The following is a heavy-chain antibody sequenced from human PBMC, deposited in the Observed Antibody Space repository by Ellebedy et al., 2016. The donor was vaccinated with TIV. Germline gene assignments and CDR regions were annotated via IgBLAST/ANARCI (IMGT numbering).Heavy chain of an antibody. V-gene: IGHV3-49*03. CDR3: SRGGPTDYFYYYGLDV. CDR2: IRSKGFGGTM. D-gene: IGHD1-26*01. CDR1: GFSFADYA. J-gene: IGHJ6*02. Sequence: GESLKISXSASGFSFADYAMSWFRQAPGKGPEWVGFIRSKGFGGTMEYATSVNGRFTISRDDSKSIAYLQMNSLKTEDTAVYYCSRGGPTDYFYYYGLDVWGQGTTVTVSS.